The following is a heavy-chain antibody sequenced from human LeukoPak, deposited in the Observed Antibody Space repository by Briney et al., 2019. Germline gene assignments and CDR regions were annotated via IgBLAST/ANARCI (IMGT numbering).Heavy chain of an antibody. V-gene: IGHV3-21*01. Sequence: PGGSLRLSCAASGFTFSSYSMNWVRQAPGKGLEWVSSISSSSSYIYYADSVKGRFTISRDNAKNSLYLQKNSLRAEDTAVYYCARAFVVANDFDIWGQGTMVTVSS. D-gene: IGHD2-21*01. J-gene: IGHJ3*02. CDR1: GFTFSSYS. CDR3: ARAFVVANDFDI. CDR2: ISSSSSYI.